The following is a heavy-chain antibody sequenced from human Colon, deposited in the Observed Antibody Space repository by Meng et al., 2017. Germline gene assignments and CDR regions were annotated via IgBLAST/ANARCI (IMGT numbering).Heavy chain of an antibody. V-gene: IGHV4-59*01. CDR3: ARGGVGYGDVVDY. J-gene: IGHJ4*02. CDR2: IYYSGST. Sequence: SETLSLTCTVSGGSISSYYWSWIRQPPGKGLEWIGYIYYSGSTNYNPSLKSRATISVDTSKNQFSLKLSSVTAADTAVYYCARGGVGYGDVVDYWGQGTLVTVSS. D-gene: IGHD4-17*01. CDR1: GGSISSYY.